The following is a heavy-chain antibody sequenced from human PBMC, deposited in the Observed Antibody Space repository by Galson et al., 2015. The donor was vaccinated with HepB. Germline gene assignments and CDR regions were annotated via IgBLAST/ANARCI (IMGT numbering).Heavy chain of an antibody. CDR3: ARHIAPAAPPYGMDV. D-gene: IGHD2-2*01. CDR1: GFTFSSYS. V-gene: IGHV3-21*01. J-gene: IGHJ6*02. Sequence: LRLSCAASGFTFSSYSMNWVRQAPGKGLEWVSSISTSGAYIYYADSVQGRFTISRDNAKNSLYLQMNSLRAEDTAAYYCARHIAPAAPPYGMDVWGQGTTVTVSS. CDR2: ISTSGAYI.